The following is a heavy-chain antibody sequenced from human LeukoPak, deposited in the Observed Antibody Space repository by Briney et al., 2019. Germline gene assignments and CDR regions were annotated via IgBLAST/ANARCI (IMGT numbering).Heavy chain of an antibody. CDR1: GGSISSSSYY. V-gene: IGHV4-39*01. CDR2: IYYSVST. CDR3: ARLSPRDAFDI. Sequence: PSETLSLTCTVSGGSISSSSYYWGWIRQPPGKGLEWIGSIYYSVSTYYNPSLKSRVTISVDTSKNQFSLKLSSVTAADTAVYYCARLSPRDAFDIWGQGTMVTVSS. J-gene: IGHJ3*02.